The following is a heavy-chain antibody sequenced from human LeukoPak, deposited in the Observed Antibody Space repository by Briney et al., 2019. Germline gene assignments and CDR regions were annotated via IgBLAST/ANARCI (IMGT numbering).Heavy chain of an antibody. CDR2: MNPNSGNT. V-gene: IGHV1-8*01. CDR3: ASRHISGHDAFDI. D-gene: IGHD1-14*01. J-gene: IGHJ3*02. CDR1: GYTFTSYD. Sequence: ASVKVSCKASGYTFTSYDINWVRQATGQGLEWMGWMNPNSGNTGYAQKFQGRVTMTRDTSISTAYMELSSLRSEDTAVYYCASRHISGHDAFDIWGQGTMVTVSS.